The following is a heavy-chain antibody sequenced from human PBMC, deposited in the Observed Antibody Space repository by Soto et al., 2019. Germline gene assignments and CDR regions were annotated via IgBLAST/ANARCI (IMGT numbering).Heavy chain of an antibody. CDR3: ARGLECRGYCLDKPTWFAP. CDR1: GGTFSTYT. Sequence: SVKVSCKASGGTFSTYTFSWVRQAPGQGLEWVGRIIPIFGTPYYSQKFQGRVTITADKSTSTVYMELSSLRSDDTAVYFCARGLECRGYCLDKPTWFAPWGQGTLVTVSS. D-gene: IGHD2-15*01. CDR2: IIPIFGTP. J-gene: IGHJ5*02. V-gene: IGHV1-69*06.